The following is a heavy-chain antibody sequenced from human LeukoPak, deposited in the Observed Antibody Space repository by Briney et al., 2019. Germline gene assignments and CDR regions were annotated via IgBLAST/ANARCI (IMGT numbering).Heavy chain of an antibody. J-gene: IGHJ4*02. Sequence: GGSLRLSCAASGFTFSSYSMNWVRQAPGKGLEWVSSISSSSSYIYYADSVKGRFTISRDNAKNSLYLQMNSLRAEDTAVYYCATGQTPMVRGVGIDYWGQGTLVTVSS. CDR2: ISSSSSYI. CDR1: GFTFSSYS. V-gene: IGHV3-21*01. CDR3: ATGQTPMVRGVGIDY. D-gene: IGHD3-10*01.